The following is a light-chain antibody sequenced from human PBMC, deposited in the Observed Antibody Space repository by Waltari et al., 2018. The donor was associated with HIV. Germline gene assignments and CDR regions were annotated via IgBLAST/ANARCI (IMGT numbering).Light chain of an antibody. CDR3: ATWDDSLNGWV. CDR1: SPNIATTT. CDR2: TNN. V-gene: IGLV1-44*01. J-gene: IGLJ3*02. Sequence: QSVLNQPPSASGTPGQRVTISCSGSSPNIATTTVNWYQQLPGTAPKHLIYTNNQRPSGFPARFSGSKSGTSASLAISGLQSDDDADYYCATWDDSLNGWVFGGGTRLTVL.